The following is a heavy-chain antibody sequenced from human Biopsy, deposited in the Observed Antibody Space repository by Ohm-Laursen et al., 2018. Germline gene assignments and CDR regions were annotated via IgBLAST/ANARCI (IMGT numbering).Heavy chain of an antibody. D-gene: IGHD2-2*01. CDR3: ARMPHFDY. Sequence: SETLSLTCTVSGGSISGYHWSWIRKSPGKGLEWLAYISYTGGTTSTPSLNGRATMSLDTSKNHFSLRLIYVTAADTAVYYCARMPHFDYWGQGILVTVSS. J-gene: IGHJ4*02. CDR1: GGSISGYH. V-gene: IGHV4-59*12. CDR2: ISYTGGT.